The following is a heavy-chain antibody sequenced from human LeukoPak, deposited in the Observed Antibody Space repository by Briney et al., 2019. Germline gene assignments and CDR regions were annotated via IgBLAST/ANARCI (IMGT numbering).Heavy chain of an antibody. CDR1: GYTFTSYG. J-gene: IGHJ6*02. CDR2: ISAYNGNT. V-gene: IGHV1-18*01. Sequence: ASVKVSCKASGYTFTSYGISWVRQAPGQGLEWMGWISAYNGNTNYAEKVQGRVILTTETSTSTAYMELRSLRSDDTAVYYCARETYYYRSDGKDVWGQGTTVTVSS. CDR3: ARETYYYRSDGKDV. D-gene: IGHD3-10*01.